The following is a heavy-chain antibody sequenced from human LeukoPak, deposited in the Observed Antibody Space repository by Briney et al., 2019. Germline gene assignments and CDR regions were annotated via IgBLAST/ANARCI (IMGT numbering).Heavy chain of an antibody. CDR3: ARHTGGSGSYPLDY. D-gene: IGHD3-10*01. CDR1: GGSISSSSYY. J-gene: IGHJ4*02. Sequence: SETLSLTCTVSGGSISSSSYYWGWIRQPPGKGLEWIGYMYFSGSTYYNPSLKSRVTISVDTSENQFSLKLSSVTAADTAVYYCARHTGGSGSYPLDYWGQGTLVTVSS. V-gene: IGHV4-31*03. CDR2: MYFSGST.